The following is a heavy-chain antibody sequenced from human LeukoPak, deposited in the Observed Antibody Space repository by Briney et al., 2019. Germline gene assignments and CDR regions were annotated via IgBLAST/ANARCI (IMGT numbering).Heavy chain of an antibody. CDR2: ISWNSGSR. CDR3: ARGKWIQLGNDY. D-gene: IGHD5-18*01. CDR1: GFTFDDYA. Sequence: GGSLRLSCAASGFTFDDYAMHWVRQAPGKGLEWVSGISWNSGSRGYADSVKGRFTISRDNAKNSLYLQINSLRAEDTALYYCARGKWIQLGNDYWGQGTLVTVSS. V-gene: IGHV3-9*01. J-gene: IGHJ4*02.